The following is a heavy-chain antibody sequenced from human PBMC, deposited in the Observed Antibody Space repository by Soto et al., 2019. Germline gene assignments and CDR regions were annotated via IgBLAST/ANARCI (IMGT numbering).Heavy chain of an antibody. D-gene: IGHD2-21*02. V-gene: IGHV1-18*04. CDR2: ISAYNGNT. CDR1: GYTFTSYG. CDR3: ARDSRVVTANYPFDY. J-gene: IGHJ4*02. Sequence: ASVKVSCKASGYTFTSYGISWVRQAPGQGLEWMGWISAYNGNTNYAQKLQGRVTMTTDTSTSTAYMELRSLRSDDTAVYYCARDSRVVTANYPFDYWGQGTLVTVSS.